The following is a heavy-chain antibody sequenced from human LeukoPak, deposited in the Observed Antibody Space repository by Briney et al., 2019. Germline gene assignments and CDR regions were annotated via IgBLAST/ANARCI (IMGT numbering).Heavy chain of an antibody. D-gene: IGHD1-1*01. J-gene: IGHJ1*01. Sequence: GGSLRLSCAASGFTFSSYAMSWVRQAPGEGLEWVSGLSGSGSKTYYADSVKGRFTISRDNSKSTLFLQMNNLRAEDTAIYYCANSCTAGWNGYFQHWGQGTLVTVSS. V-gene: IGHV3-23*01. CDR3: ANSCTAGWNGYFQH. CDR1: GFTFSSYA. CDR2: LSGSGSKT.